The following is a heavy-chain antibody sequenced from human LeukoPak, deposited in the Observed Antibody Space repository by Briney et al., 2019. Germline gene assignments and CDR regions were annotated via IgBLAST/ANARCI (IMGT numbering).Heavy chain of an antibody. D-gene: IGHD6-19*01. V-gene: IGHV1-18*01. CDR3: AREGYSSGWHDAFDI. Sequence: ASVKVSGKASGYTFTSYGISWVRQAPGQGLEWMGWISAYNGNTNYAQKLQGRVTMTTDTSTSTAYMELRSLRSDDTAVYYCAREGYSSGWHDAFDIWGQGTMVTVSS. CDR1: GYTFTSYG. CDR2: ISAYNGNT. J-gene: IGHJ3*02.